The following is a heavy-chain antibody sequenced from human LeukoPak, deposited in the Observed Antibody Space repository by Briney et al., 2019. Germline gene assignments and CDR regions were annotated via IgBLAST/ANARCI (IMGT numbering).Heavy chain of an antibody. V-gene: IGHV5-51*01. D-gene: IGHD3-3*01. CDR2: IYPGDSDT. J-gene: IGHJ5*02. Sequence: GESLKISCKGSGYSFTSYWIGWVRQMPGKGLEWMGIIYPGDSDTRYSPSFQGQVTISADKSISTAYLQWSSLKASDTAMYYCARSLYDFWSGYYFNWFDPWGQGTLVTVSS. CDR3: ARSLYDFWSGYYFNWFDP. CDR1: GYSFTSYW.